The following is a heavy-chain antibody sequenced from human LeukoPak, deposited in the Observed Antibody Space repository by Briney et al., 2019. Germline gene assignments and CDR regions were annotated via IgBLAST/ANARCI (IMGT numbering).Heavy chain of an antibody. J-gene: IGHJ6*03. CDR2: VYNSGST. CDR3: ARESTVLTPYYYYYYYMDV. V-gene: IGHV4-4*07. D-gene: IGHD2-8*01. CDR1: GGSLISYY. Sequence: SETLSLTCTVSGGSLISYYWSWIRQPAGKGLEWIGRVYNSGSTNYNPSLKGRVTMSVDTSKNQFSLKLTSVTAADTAVYYCARESTVLTPYYYYYYYMDVWGTGTTVTVSS.